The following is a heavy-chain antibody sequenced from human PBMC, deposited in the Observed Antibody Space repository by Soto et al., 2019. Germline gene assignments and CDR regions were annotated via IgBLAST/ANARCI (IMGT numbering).Heavy chain of an antibody. CDR1: GGSINSDDSF. CDR2: LYHGGGI. Sequence: QLQLQESGPGLVKPSETLSLTCSVSGGSINSDDSFWGWIRQPPGKGLEWIGSLYHGGGIFYNPSLSSRVTISLDTSKNQVSLRLTSVTAADTAVYYCARQLPVGATSWFDPWGQGALVTVSS. CDR3: ARQLPVGATSWFDP. J-gene: IGHJ5*02. V-gene: IGHV4-39*01. D-gene: IGHD1-26*01.